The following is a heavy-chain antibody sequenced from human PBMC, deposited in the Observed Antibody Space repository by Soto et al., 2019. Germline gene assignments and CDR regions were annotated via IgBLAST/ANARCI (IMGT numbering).Heavy chain of an antibody. CDR3: AQARGTTWYNWFDP. V-gene: IGHV1-69*13. Sequence: ASVKVSCKASGGNFTNYGISWVRQAPGQGLEWMGGIIPLFGTTNYAQKFRGRVTVTADESTSTAYMELNSLRSEDTAIYFCAQARGTTWYNWFDPWGQGSLVTVSS. D-gene: IGHD6-6*01. J-gene: IGHJ5*02. CDR2: IIPLFGTT. CDR1: GGNFTNYG.